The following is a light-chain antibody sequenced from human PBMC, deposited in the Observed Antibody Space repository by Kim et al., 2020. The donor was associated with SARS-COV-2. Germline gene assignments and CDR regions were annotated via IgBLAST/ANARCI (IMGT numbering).Light chain of an antibody. V-gene: IGKV1-5*03. CDR2: KAS. CDR1: QNIAYW. J-gene: IGKJ2*01. CDR3: QQYTPLSPT. Sequence: DIQMTQPPSTLSASVGDRVTITCRASQNIAYWLAWYQQKPGKAPKLLIQKASILENAVPSRFSGSGSGTEFTLTISSLQSDDFATYYCQQYTPLSPTFGQGTKLEIK.